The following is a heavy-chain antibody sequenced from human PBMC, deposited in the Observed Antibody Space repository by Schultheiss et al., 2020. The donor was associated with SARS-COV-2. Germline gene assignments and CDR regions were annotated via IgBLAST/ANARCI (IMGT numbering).Heavy chain of an antibody. Sequence: GGSLRLSCAASGFTFSTSWMHWVRQAPGKGLVWVSRIKSDGSYISYADSVKGRITISRDNARNTLYLQMDSLRVEDTGVYYCTRGTEGGDYYYRYFDLWGRGTLVTVSS. CDR1: GFTFSTSW. V-gene: IGHV3-74*01. J-gene: IGHJ2*01. CDR2: IKSDGSYI. D-gene: IGHD3-22*01. CDR3: TRGTEGGDYYYRYFDL.